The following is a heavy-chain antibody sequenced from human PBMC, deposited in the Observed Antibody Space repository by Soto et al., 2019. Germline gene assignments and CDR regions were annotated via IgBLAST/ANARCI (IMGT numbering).Heavy chain of an antibody. D-gene: IGHD3-3*01. CDR2: FDPEDGET. CDR3: ATSLKLRFLEWLSLNWFDP. V-gene: IGHV1-24*01. CDR1: GYTLTELS. J-gene: IGHJ5*02. Sequence: ASVKVSCKVSGYTLTELSMHWVRQAPGKGLEWMGDFDPEDGETIYAQKFQGRVTMTEDTSTDTAYMELSSLRSEDTAVYYCATSLKLRFLEWLSLNWFDPWGQGTLLTVSS.